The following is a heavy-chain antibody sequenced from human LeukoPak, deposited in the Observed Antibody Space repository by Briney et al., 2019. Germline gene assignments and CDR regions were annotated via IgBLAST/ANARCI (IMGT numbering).Heavy chain of an antibody. Sequence: ASVKVSCKASGYTFTGYYMHWVRQAPGQGLEWMGWINPNSGGTNYAQKFQGRVTMTRDTSISTAYMELNRLRSDDTAVYYCASTPRGYCSGGSCYSAPYYYYYYMDVWGKGTTVTVSS. CDR1: GYTFTGYY. CDR2: INPNSGGT. V-gene: IGHV1-2*02. J-gene: IGHJ6*03. CDR3: ASTPRGYCSGGSCYSAPYYYYYYMDV. D-gene: IGHD2-15*01.